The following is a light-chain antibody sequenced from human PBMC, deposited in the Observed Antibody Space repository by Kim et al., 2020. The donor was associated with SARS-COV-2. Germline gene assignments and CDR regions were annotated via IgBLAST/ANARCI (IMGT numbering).Light chain of an antibody. CDR1: QSAGTN. V-gene: IGKV3-15*01. CDR2: DSS. Sequence: EIVMTQSPATLSVSPGERATLSCRASQSAGTNLAWYQHKPGQAPRLLISDSSTMATGIPARFSGSGSGTEFTLTISSLQSEDFALYYCQQYNDWPWTFGPGTKVDIK. J-gene: IGKJ1*01. CDR3: QQYNDWPWT.